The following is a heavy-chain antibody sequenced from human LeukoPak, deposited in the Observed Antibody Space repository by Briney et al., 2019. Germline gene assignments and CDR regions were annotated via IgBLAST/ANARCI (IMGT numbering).Heavy chain of an antibody. J-gene: IGHJ6*02. V-gene: IGHV4-59*01. D-gene: IGHD3-22*01. CDR3: AASPGLDSSGYYYPHYYYGMDV. Sequence: SETLSLTCTVSGGSISSYYWSWIRQPPGKGLEWIGYIYYSGSTNYNPSLKSRVTISVDTSKNQFSLKLSSVTAADTAVYYCAASPGLDSSGYYYPHYYYGMDVWGQGTTVTVSS. CDR2: IYYSGST. CDR1: GGSISSYY.